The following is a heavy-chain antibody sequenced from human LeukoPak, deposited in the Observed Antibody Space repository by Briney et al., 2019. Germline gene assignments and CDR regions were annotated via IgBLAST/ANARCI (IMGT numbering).Heavy chain of an antibody. Sequence: ASVKVSCKASGYTFTSYGISWVRQAPGQGLEWMGWISAYNGNTNYAQKLQGRVTMTTDTSTSTAYMELRSLRSDDTAVYYCARDQRYCSGGSCYPDWFDPWGQGTLVTVSS. CDR3: ARDQRYCSGGSCYPDWFDP. CDR1: GYTFTSYG. D-gene: IGHD2-15*01. V-gene: IGHV1-18*01. CDR2: ISAYNGNT. J-gene: IGHJ5*02.